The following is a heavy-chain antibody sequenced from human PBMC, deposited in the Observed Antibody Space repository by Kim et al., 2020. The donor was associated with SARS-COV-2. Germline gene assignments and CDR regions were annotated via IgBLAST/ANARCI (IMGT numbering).Heavy chain of an antibody. V-gene: IGHV4-39*01. CDR3: ARLPHDSSGYVDS. D-gene: IGHD3-22*01. Sequence: SETLSLTCNVSDGSISSSFNYWGWIRQPPGRGLEWIGVVFLGGSTFHSPSLKARVTVSVDTSKNEFSLKVLSVTTADTAVYFCARLPHDSSGYVDSWGQGILVTVSS. J-gene: IGHJ4*02. CDR2: VFLGGST. CDR1: DGSISSSFNY.